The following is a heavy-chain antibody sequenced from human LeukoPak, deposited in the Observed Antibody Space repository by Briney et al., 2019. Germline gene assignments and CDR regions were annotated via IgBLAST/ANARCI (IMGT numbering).Heavy chain of an antibody. CDR1: GFTFSSYS. Sequence: GGSLRLSCAASGFTFSSYSMNWVRQAPGKGLEWVSYISSSIITIYYTDSVKGRFTISRDSAKNSLYLQMNSLRAEDTALYYCARRPGWHFDFWGQGTLVTVSS. CDR3: ARRPGWHFDF. J-gene: IGHJ4*02. D-gene: IGHD6-19*01. CDR2: ISSSIITI. V-gene: IGHV3-48*04.